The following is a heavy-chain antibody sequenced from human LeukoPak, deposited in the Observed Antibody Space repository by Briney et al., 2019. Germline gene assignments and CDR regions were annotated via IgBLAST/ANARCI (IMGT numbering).Heavy chain of an antibody. D-gene: IGHD2-15*01. Sequence: PSETLSLTCTVSGGSISSYYWSWIRQPPGKGLEWIGYIYYSGSTYYNPSLKSRVTISVDTSKNQFSLKLSSVTAADTAVYYCARIVVVVAATPADWFDPWGQGTLVTVSS. J-gene: IGHJ5*02. CDR2: IYYSGST. CDR3: ARIVVVVAATPADWFDP. CDR1: GGSISSYY. V-gene: IGHV4-59*04.